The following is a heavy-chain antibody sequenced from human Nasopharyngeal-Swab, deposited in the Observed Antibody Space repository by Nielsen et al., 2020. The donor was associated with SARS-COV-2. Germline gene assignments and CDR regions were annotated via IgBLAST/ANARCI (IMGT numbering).Heavy chain of an antibody. Sequence: VRQMPGKGLEWVANIKQDGSEKYYVDSVKGRFTISGDNAKNSLYLQMNSLRAEDTAVYYCARDFYGSGSYYNAYGMDVWGQGTTVTVSS. V-gene: IGHV3-7*01. CDR2: IKQDGSEK. J-gene: IGHJ6*02. D-gene: IGHD3-10*01. CDR3: ARDFYGSGSYYNAYGMDV.